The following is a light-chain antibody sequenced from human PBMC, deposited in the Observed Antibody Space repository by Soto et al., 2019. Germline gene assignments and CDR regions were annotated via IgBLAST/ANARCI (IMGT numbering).Light chain of an antibody. CDR2: TAS. CDR3: QQSHSSPLS. Sequence: IQMTQSPSSLSASVGDRVTITCRASQSISRNLNWYQQKPAKAPELLIYTASNLQSGVPSRFSGSGSGTDFALTISSLQPEDSAVYYCQQSHSSPLSFGGGTKVEFK. CDR1: QSISRN. V-gene: IGKV1-39*01. J-gene: IGKJ4*01.